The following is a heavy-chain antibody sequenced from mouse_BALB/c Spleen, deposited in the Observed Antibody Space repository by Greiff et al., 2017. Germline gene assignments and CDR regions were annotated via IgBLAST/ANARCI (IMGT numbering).Heavy chain of an antibody. CDR1: GFTFSSYA. J-gene: IGHJ4*01. V-gene: IGHV5-9-4*01. D-gene: IGHD2-14*01. CDR2: ISSGGSYT. Sequence: EVNVVESGGGLVKPGGSLKLSCAASGFTFSSYAMSWVRQSPEKRLEWVAEISSGGSYTYYPDTVTGRFTISRDNAKNTLYLEMSSLRSEDTAMYYCARAEGYGGGYYAMDYWGQGTSVTVSS. CDR3: ARAEGYGGGYYAMDY.